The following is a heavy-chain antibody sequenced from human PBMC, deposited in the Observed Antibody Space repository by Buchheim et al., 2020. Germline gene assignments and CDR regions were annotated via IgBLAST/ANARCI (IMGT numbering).Heavy chain of an antibody. J-gene: IGHJ4*02. CDR2: ISGTTSHT. D-gene: IGHD4-11*01. CDR1: GFPFSDYY. V-gene: IGHV3-11*05. CDR3: ARTVSFYFDS. Sequence: QVQLVESGGGLVKPGGSLRLSCKVSGFPFSDYYMSWIRQAPGKGLEWIAHISGTTSHTTYADSVKGRFTISRDNTKNLLFLQLNSLGADDTAIYYCARTVSFYFDSWGQGT.